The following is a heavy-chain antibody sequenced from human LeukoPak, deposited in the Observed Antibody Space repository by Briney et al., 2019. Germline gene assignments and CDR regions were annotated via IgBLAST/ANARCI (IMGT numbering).Heavy chain of an antibody. D-gene: IGHD3-22*01. CDR2: IHYSGNI. CDR1: GASIRSSDYY. V-gene: IGHV4-39*07. Sequence: PSETLSLTCTVSGASIRSSDYYWGWIRQPPGKGLEWIGSIHYSGNIYYNPSLNSRVTISLDTSKNQFSLKLSSVTAADTAVYYCARGQYYYDSSGYYFSYWYFDLWGRGTLVTVSS. J-gene: IGHJ2*01. CDR3: ARGQYYYDSSGYYFSYWYFDL.